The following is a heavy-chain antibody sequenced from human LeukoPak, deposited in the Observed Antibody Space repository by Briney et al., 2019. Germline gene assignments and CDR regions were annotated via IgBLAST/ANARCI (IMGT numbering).Heavy chain of an antibody. Sequence: SVKVSCKASGGTFSSYAISWVRQAPGQGLEWMGGIIPIFGTANYARKFQGRVTITADESTSTAYMELSSLRSDDTAVYYCARDGLWSTVTTLDAFDIWGQGTMVTVSS. D-gene: IGHD4-17*01. CDR1: GGTFSSYA. CDR2: IIPIFGTA. CDR3: ARDGLWSTVTTLDAFDI. J-gene: IGHJ3*02. V-gene: IGHV1-69*01.